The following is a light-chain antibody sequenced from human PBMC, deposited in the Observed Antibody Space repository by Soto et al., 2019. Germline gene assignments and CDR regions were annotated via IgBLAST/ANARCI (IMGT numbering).Light chain of an antibody. CDR2: LEGDGSY. CDR3: ETWDDNTWV. Sequence: LVLTQSSSASASLGSSVKLTCTLSSGHSSFIIAWHQQQPGKAPRFLMKLEGDGSYDKGSGVPDRFSGSSSGADRYLTISNLQFEDEADYYCETWDDNTWVFGGGTQLTVL. CDR1: SGHSSFI. V-gene: IGLV4-60*02. J-gene: IGLJ3*02.